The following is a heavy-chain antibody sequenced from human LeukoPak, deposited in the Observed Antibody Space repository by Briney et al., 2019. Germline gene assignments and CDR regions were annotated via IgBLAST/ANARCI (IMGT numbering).Heavy chain of an antibody. J-gene: IGHJ4*02. Sequence: ASVKVSCKASGYIFSSYGISWVRQAPGQGLEWMGWISAYNGNTNYAQKFQGRVTMTTDTSTSTAYMDLRSLRSDDTAVHYCARDLHYDSSGSYDQLWGQGTLVTVSS. V-gene: IGHV1-18*01. CDR2: ISAYNGNT. CDR3: ARDLHYDSSGSYDQL. D-gene: IGHD3-22*01. CDR1: GYIFSSYG.